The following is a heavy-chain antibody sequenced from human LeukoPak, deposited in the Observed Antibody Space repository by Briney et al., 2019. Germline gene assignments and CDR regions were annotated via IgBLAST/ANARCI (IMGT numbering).Heavy chain of an antibody. CDR2: IRYDGSNK. CDR1: GFTFSSYG. V-gene: IGHV3-30*02. D-gene: IGHD6-13*01. Sequence: PGGSPRLSCAASGFTFSSYGMHWVRQAPGKGLEWVAFIRYDGSNKYYADSVKGRFTISRDNSKNTLYLQMNSLRAEDTAVHYCAKDLIAAAGAHNWFDPWGQGTLVTVSS. CDR3: AKDLIAAAGAHNWFDP. J-gene: IGHJ5*02.